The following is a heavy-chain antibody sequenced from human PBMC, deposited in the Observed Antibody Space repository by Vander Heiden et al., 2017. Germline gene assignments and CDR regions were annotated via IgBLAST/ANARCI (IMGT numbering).Heavy chain of an antibody. Sequence: QVQLVQSGAEVTKPGSSVRVSCEASVSTFTNYEVNWVLQAPGKGVEWMGGIIPMFGTTNYAQKFQGRVTITADESTNTAYMEVSSLTSEDTAVYYCAKVGVAVAGTPYFDYWGQGTLVTVSS. CDR3: AKVGVAVAGTPYFDY. V-gene: IGHV1-69*01. CDR1: VSTFTNYE. D-gene: IGHD6-19*01. J-gene: IGHJ4*02. CDR2: IIPMFGTT.